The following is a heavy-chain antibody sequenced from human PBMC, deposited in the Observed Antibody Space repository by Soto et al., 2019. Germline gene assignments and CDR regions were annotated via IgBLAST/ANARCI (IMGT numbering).Heavy chain of an antibody. V-gene: IGHV3-23*01. CDR2: ISGSGGST. D-gene: IGHD3-22*01. J-gene: IGHJ4*02. Sequence: GGSLRLSCAASGFTFSSYAMSWVRQAPGKGLEWVSAISGSGGSTYYADSVKGRFTISRDNSKNTLYLQMNSLRAEDTAVYYCAEAWSHYDSSGYDYWGQGTLVTVSS. CDR1: GFTFSSYA. CDR3: AEAWSHYDSSGYDY.